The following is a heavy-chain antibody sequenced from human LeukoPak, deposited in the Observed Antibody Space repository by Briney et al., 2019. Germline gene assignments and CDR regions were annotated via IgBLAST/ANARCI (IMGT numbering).Heavy chain of an antibody. J-gene: IGHJ4*02. CDR2: IWHDGSHK. CDR1: GFSFDTYA. Sequence: GGSLRLSCAASGFSFDTYAMHWVRQAPGQGLEWVALIWHDGSHKLYANCVRRQCTISRDNSKNTLYLQINNLIPDDTAVYCCAREIFCSGSYPDFWGQGTLVTVSS. CDR3: AREIFCSGSYPDF. V-gene: IGHV3-33*01. D-gene: IGHD3-10*02.